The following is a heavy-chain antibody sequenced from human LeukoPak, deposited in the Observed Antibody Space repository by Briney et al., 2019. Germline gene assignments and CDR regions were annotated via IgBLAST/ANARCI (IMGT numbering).Heavy chain of an antibody. D-gene: IGHD3-3*01. CDR1: GYTFTGYY. V-gene: IGHV1-2*02. Sequence: ASVKVSCKASGYTFTGYYMHWVRQAPGQGLEWMGWINPNSGGTNYAQKFQGRVTMTRDTSISTAYMELSRLRSDDTAVYYCARDVQYYDFWSGYSGFDYWGQGTLVTVSS. CDR2: INPNSGGT. CDR3: ARDVQYYDFWSGYSGFDY. J-gene: IGHJ4*02.